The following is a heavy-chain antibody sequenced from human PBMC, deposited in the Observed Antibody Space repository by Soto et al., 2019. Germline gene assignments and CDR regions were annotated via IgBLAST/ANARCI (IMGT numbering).Heavy chain of an antibody. CDR1: GFTFSNYG. Sequence: QVQLVESGGGVVQPGRSLRLSCAASGFTFSNYGMHWVRQAPGKGLEWVAVISYDGSNKYYADSVKGRFTISRDNSKNTLYLQMNSLRAEDTALYFCAKDLYCGTKACYSVYWGQGTLDTVSS. CDR3: AKDLYCGTKACYSVY. D-gene: IGHD2-21*01. V-gene: IGHV3-30*18. J-gene: IGHJ4*02. CDR2: ISYDGSNK.